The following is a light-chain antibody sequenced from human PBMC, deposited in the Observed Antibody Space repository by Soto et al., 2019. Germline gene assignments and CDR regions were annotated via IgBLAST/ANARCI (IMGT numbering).Light chain of an antibody. CDR1: QRVNSRY. CDR3: LQHASPAP. J-gene: IGKJ1*01. Sequence: ASQRVNSRYLAWYQQKPGQAPRLLIYGVSNRATGIPDRFSCSGYGTDFTLALRCRQSYGTALHISLQHASPAPFAQGTKVDIK. V-gene: IGKV3-20*01. CDR2: GVS.